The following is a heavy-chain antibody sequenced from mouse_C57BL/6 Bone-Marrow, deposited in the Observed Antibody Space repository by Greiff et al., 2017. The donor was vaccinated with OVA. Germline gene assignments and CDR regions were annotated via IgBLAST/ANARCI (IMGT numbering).Heavy chain of an antibody. CDR3: ASEEAGTGYAMDY. CDR1: GYTFTNYW. Sequence: QVHVKQSGAELVRPGTSVKMSCKASGYTFTNYWIGWAKQRPGHGLEWIGDIYPGGGYTNYNEKFKGKATLTADKSSSTAYMQFSSLTSEDSAIYYCASEEAGTGYAMDYWGQGTSVTVSS. V-gene: IGHV1-63*01. J-gene: IGHJ4*01. D-gene: IGHD4-1*01. CDR2: IYPGGGYT.